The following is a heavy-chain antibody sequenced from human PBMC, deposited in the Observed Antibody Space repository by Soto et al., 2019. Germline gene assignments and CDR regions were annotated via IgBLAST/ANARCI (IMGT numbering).Heavy chain of an antibody. CDR1: GTSIRHFY. J-gene: IGHJ2*01. CDR2: IYITGPT. V-gene: IGHV4-4*07. CDR3: VRDRADFSSTYYHYFSV. D-gene: IGHD2-2*01. Sequence: QVQLQESVPGLVKPSETLSLTCKVSGTSIRHFYWTWIRQTAGKGLEWIGRIYITGPTSLNPSLKSRVTMSMDTSKNEFSLNLTSVTAADTAVYYCVRDRADFSSTYYHYFSVWGRGIQVTVSS.